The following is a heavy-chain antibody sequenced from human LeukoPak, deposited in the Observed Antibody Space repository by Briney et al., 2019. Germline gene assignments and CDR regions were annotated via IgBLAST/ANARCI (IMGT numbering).Heavy chain of an antibody. CDR1: GGSISSSSYY. CDR3: ARAPTSPSSSGGYYYYMDV. Sequence: SETLSLTCTVSGGSISSSSYYWGWIRQPPGKGLERIGSIYYSGSTYYNPSLKSRVTISVDTSKNQFSLKLSSVTAADTAVYYCARAPTSPSSSGGYYYYMDVWGKGTTVTVSS. J-gene: IGHJ6*03. D-gene: IGHD6-6*01. CDR2: IYYSGST. V-gene: IGHV4-39*01.